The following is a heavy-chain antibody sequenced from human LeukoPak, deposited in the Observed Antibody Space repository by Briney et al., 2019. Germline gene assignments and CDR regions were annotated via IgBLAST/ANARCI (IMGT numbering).Heavy chain of an antibody. V-gene: IGHV3-15*01. Sequence: NPGGSLRLSCVVSGFPFTNAWMSWVRQAPGKGLEWVGRIKSKTDGGTADYAAPVRGRFTMWRDDARSALYLQMNSLQTEDTAVYYCTPDLMDVWGKGTTVTVSS. CDR2: IKSKTDGGTA. J-gene: IGHJ6*03. CDR3: TPDLMDV. CDR1: GFPFTNAW.